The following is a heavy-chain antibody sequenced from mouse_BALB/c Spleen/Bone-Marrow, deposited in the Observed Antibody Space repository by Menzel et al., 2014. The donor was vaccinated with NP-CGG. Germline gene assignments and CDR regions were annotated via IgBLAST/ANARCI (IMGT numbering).Heavy chain of an antibody. CDR1: GYTFTSYW. CDR3: ARSRGYYDYWYFDV. Sequence: QVQLKQSGAELVKPGASVKLSCKASGYTFTSYWMHWVKQRPGQGLEWIGKIDPSDSYTNYNQKFKGKATLTVDKSSSTAYMQLSSLTSEDSAVYYCARSRGYYDYWYFDVWGAGTTVTVSS. V-gene: IGHV1-69*02. J-gene: IGHJ1*01. D-gene: IGHD2-4*01. CDR2: IDPSDSYT.